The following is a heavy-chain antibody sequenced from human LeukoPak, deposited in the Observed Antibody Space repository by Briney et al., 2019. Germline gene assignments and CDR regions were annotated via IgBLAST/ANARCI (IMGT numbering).Heavy chain of an antibody. Sequence: GESLKISCKGPGYNFTRLWIGWVRQMPGKGLEWMGILCHGYSDTRYSPSFQGQVTISADKSISTAYLQWSSLKASDAAMYYCARRDPYYFDYWGQGTLVTVSS. CDR1: GYNFTRLW. CDR2: LCHGYSDT. V-gene: IGHV5-51*01. D-gene: IGHD2-21*02. J-gene: IGHJ4*02. CDR3: ARRDPYYFDY.